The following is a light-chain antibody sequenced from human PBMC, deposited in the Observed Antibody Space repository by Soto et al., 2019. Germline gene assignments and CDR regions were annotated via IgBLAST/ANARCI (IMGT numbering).Light chain of an antibody. V-gene: IGKV3-15*01. CDR3: QQNNDWPLT. J-gene: IGKJ4*01. CDR1: QNINNN. CDR2: HAS. Sequence: EIVMTQSPATLSVSPGERATLSCRASQNINNNLAWYQQKPGQVPRLLIYHASTGATGIPARFSGSGSGTELILTISSVQSEDFAVYYCQQNNDWPLTFGGGTKVEIK.